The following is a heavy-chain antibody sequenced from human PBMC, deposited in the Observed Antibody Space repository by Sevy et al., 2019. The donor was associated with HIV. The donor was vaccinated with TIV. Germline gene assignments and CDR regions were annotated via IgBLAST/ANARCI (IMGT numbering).Heavy chain of an antibody. D-gene: IGHD6-13*01. J-gene: IGHJ3*02. CDR3: AKGTLIGAAGLDAFDI. CDR1: GFTYSSYA. Sequence: GGSLRLSCAASGFTYSSYAMNWVRQAPGKGLEWVSSGSGGNTYYADSVKGRFTISRDSSKNTVSLLMNSLRAEDSAIYYCAKGTLIGAAGLDAFDIWGQGTKVTVSS. V-gene: IGHV3-23*01. CDR2: SGSGGNT.